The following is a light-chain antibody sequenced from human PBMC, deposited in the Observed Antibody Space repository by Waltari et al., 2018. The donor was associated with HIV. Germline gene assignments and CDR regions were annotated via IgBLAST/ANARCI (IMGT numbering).Light chain of an antibody. J-gene: IGLJ3*02. CDR3: ATWDSNLSAWV. Sequence: QSVLTQPPSVSAAPGKKVTISCSGGTSNIGNNYVSWYQQLPGTAPKLLIYENNKRPSGIPDRFSGSKSGTSATLGITGLQTGDEADYYCATWDSNLSAWVFGGGTKLTVL. CDR1: TSNIGNNY. CDR2: ENN. V-gene: IGLV1-51*02.